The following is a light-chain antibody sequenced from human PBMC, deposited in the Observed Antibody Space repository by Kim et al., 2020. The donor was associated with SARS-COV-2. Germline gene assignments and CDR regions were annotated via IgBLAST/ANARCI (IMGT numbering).Light chain of an antibody. CDR3: CSYAGSNAFVI. J-gene: IGLJ2*01. CDR2: EVN. CDR1: SRDVGNYNL. V-gene: IGLV2-23*02. Sequence: QAALTQPASVSGSPGQSITFSCTGTSRDVGNYNLVSWYQQRPGKAPQLIIFEVNKRPSGVSNRFSGSKSGDTASLTISGLQAEDESTYYCCSYAGSNAFVIFGGGTKL.